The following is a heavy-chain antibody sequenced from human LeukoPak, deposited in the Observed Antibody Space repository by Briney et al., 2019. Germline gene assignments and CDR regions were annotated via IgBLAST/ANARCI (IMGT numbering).Heavy chain of an antibody. CDR3: ARESAEAVGWFDP. CDR1: GGSISSGGYS. V-gene: IGHV4-30-2*01. D-gene: IGHD6-19*01. Sequence: PSQTLSLTCAVSGGSISSGGYSWSWIRQPPGKGLEWIGYIYHSGSTYYNPSLKSRVTISVDRSKNQFSLKLSSVTAADTAVYYCARESAEAVGWFDPWGQGTLVTVSS. CDR2: IYHSGST. J-gene: IGHJ5*02.